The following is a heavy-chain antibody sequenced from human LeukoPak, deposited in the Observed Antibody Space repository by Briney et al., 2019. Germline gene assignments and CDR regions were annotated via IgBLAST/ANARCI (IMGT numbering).Heavy chain of an antibody. Sequence: GESLKISCKGSGYSFTSYWIGWVRQMPGKGLEWMGIIYPGDSDTRYSPSFQGQVTISADKSISTAYVQWSSLKASGAAMYYCARPATVVTPWYFDLWGRGTLVTVSS. D-gene: IGHD4-23*01. CDR3: ARPATVVTPWYFDL. CDR1: GYSFTSYW. J-gene: IGHJ2*01. V-gene: IGHV5-51*01. CDR2: IYPGDSDT.